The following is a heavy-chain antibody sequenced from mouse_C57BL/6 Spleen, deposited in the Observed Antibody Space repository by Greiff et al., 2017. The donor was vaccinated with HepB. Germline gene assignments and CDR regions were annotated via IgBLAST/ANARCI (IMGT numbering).Heavy chain of an antibody. Sequence: QVHVKQSGAELVRPGASVKLSCKASGYTFTDYYINWVKQRPGQGLEWIARIYPGSGNTYYNEKFKGKATLTAEKSSSTAYMQLSSLTSEDSAVYFCARRDDGYYYFDYWGQGTTLTVSS. CDR1: GYTFTDYY. V-gene: IGHV1-76*01. CDR3: ARRDDGYYYFDY. CDR2: IYPGSGNT. J-gene: IGHJ2*01. D-gene: IGHD2-3*01.